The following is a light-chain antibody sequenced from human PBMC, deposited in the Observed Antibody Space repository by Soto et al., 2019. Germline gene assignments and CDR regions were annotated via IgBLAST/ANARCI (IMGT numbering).Light chain of an antibody. CDR3: TSYRGISNYV. J-gene: IGLJ1*01. CDR1: TSDVGAYNY. CDR2: DVS. V-gene: IGLV2-14*03. Sequence: QPVLTQPASGSGSHGQSITISCTETTSDVGAYNYVSWYQHHPGKAPKLMIYDVSDRPSGVSNRFSGSKSGNTASLTISGLQAEDEADYYCTSYRGISNYVFGTGTKVTVL.